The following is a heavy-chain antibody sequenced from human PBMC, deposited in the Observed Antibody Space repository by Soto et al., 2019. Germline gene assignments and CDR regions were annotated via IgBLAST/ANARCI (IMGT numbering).Heavy chain of an antibody. CDR3: ARDKITGTFTRHYYYYGMDV. CDR2: ISYDGSNK. V-gene: IGHV3-30-3*01. Sequence: GGSLRLSCAASGFTFSSYAMHWVRQAPGKGLEWVAVISYDGSNKYYADSVKGRFTISRDNSKNTLYLQMNSLRAEDTAVYYCARDKITGTFTRHYYYYGMDVWGQGTTVTVSS. CDR1: GFTFSSYA. J-gene: IGHJ6*02. D-gene: IGHD1-20*01.